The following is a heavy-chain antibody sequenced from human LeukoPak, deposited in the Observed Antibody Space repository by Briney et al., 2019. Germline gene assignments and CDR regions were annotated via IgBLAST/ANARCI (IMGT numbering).Heavy chain of an antibody. D-gene: IGHD6-13*01. J-gene: IGHJ6*02. CDR3: ATTAGAAGGYYGMDV. Sequence: SVKVSCKASGGTFSSYTISWVRHAPGQGLEWMGRIIPILGIANYAQKFQGRVTITADKSTSTAYMELSSLRSEDTAVYYCATTAGAAGGYYGMDVWGQGTTVTVSS. CDR1: GGTFSSYT. CDR2: IIPILGIA. V-gene: IGHV1-69*02.